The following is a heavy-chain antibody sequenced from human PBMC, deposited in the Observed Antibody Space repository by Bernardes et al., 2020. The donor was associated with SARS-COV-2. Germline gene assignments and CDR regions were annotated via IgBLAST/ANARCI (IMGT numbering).Heavy chain of an antibody. Sequence: SEPLSLICTVSGGSISDYYWSWIRQPAGKGLEWIGRIYTSGSTDYNPSLKSRVTMSLDTSKNQFSLKLSSVTAADTAVYYCARVYTSSSYAFGFWGQGTMVTVSS. D-gene: IGHD6-13*01. J-gene: IGHJ3*01. CDR1: GGSISDYY. CDR2: IYTSGST. CDR3: ARVYTSSSYAFGF. V-gene: IGHV4-4*07.